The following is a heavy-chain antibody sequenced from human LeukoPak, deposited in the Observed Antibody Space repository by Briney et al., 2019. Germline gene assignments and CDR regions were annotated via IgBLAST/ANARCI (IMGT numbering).Heavy chain of an antibody. J-gene: IGHJ3*02. CDR1: GYTFTSYG. CDR2: ISAYNGNT. D-gene: IGHD3-3*01. Sequence: ASVKVSCKASGYTFTSYGISWVRQAPGQGLEWMGWISAYNGNTNYAQKLQGRVTMTTDTSTSTAYMELRSLRSDDTAVYYCARDGDVVRGRARYDPWSGYSDAFDIWGQGTMVTVSS. CDR3: ARDGDVVRGRARYDPWSGYSDAFDI. V-gene: IGHV1-18*01.